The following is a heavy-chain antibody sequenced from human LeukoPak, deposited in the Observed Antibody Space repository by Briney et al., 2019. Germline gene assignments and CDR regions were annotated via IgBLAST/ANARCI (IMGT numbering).Heavy chain of an antibody. Sequence: PWGSLRLSCAASGFTFSSYGMHWVRQAPGKGLEWVAFIRYDRSKKNYADSVKGRFTISRDNSKKTLYLQTNSLRAEDTAVYYCAKERWTTVTTWFDHWGQGTLVTVSS. V-gene: IGHV3-30*02. CDR3: AKERWTTVTTWFDH. J-gene: IGHJ5*02. D-gene: IGHD4-17*01. CDR2: IRYDRSKK. CDR1: GFTFSSYG.